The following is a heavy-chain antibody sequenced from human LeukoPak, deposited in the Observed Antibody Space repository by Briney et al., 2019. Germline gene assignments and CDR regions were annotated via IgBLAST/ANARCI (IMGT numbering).Heavy chain of an antibody. CDR2: IYSSGNT. Sequence: PSQTLSLTCTVSGGSINSGDYYWSWIRQPPGKGLEWIGYIYSSGNTYYNPSLKSRVTISVDTSKNHFSLKLTAVTAADTAVYYCAQSIAGLTLYFDYWGQGTLVTVSS. CDR1: GGSINSGDYY. D-gene: IGHD6-6*01. V-gene: IGHV4-30-4*08. J-gene: IGHJ4*02. CDR3: AQSIAGLTLYFDY.